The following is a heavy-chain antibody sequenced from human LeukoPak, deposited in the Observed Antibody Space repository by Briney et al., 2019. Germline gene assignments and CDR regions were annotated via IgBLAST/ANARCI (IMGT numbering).Heavy chain of an antibody. CDR1: GGSFSGYY. CDR2: INHSGST. Sequence: QASETLSLTCAVYGGSFSGYYWSWIRQPPGKGLEWIGEINHSGSTNYNPSLKSRVTISVDTSKNQFSLKLSSVTAADTAVYYCARGLAVVTPRYFDYWGQGTLVTVSS. CDR3: ARGLAVVTPRYFDY. V-gene: IGHV4-34*01. J-gene: IGHJ4*02. D-gene: IGHD4-23*01.